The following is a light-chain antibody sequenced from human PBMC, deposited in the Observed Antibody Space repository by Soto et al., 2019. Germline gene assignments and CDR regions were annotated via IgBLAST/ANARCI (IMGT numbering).Light chain of an antibody. CDR3: QQYNNWPPWT. V-gene: IGKV3-15*01. CDR2: GAS. CDR1: QSVSSN. J-gene: IGKJ1*01. Sequence: EIVMTLSPATLSLSPGERATLSCRASQSVSSNLAWYQQKPGQAPRLLIYGASTRATGIPARFSGSGSGTEFTLTISSLQSEDFAVYYCQQYNNWPPWTFGQGTKVDIK.